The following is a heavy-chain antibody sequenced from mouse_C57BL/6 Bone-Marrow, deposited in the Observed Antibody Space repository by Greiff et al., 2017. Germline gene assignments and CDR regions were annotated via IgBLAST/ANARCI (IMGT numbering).Heavy chain of an antibody. J-gene: IGHJ4*01. CDR3: EGGTTMVTTREYYYAMDY. CDR2: IYPGSGST. D-gene: IGHD2-2*01. V-gene: IGHV1-55*01. CDR1: GYTFTSYW. Sequence: VQLQQPGAELVKPGASVKMSCKASGYTFTSYWITWVKQRPGQGLEWIGDIYPGSGSTNYNEKFKSKATLTVDTSSSTAYMQLSSLTSEDSAVYYCEGGTTMVTTREYYYAMDYWGQGTSVTVSS.